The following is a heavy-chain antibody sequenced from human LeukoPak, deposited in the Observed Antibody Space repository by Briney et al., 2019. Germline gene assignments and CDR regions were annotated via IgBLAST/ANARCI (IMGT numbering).Heavy chain of an antibody. D-gene: IGHD4-17*01. Sequence: PSXXLSLTCTVSGGSISSSSYYWGWIRQPPGKGREWIVSIYYSGSTYYNPSLKSRVTKTVNTSKNQFSLKLSSVTAADTAVYYCARPTVYGDYGLNWGQGTLVTVSS. CDR1: GGSISSSSYY. CDR3: ARPTVYGDYGLN. J-gene: IGHJ4*02. V-gene: IGHV4-39*01. CDR2: IYYSGST.